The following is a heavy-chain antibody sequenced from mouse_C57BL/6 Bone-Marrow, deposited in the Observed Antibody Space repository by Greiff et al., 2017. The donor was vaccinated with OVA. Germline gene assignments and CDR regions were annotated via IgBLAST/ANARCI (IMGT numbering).Heavy chain of an antibody. J-gene: IGHJ1*03. CDR3: ASCYYYGEGDV. Sequence: DVQLQESGPELVKPGASVKMSCKASGYTFTDYNMHWVKQSHGKSLEWIGYINPNNGGTSYNQKFKGKATLTVNKSSSTAYMELRSLTSEDSAVYYCASCYYYGEGDVWGTGTTVTVSS. CDR2: INPNNGGT. V-gene: IGHV1-22*01. D-gene: IGHD1-1*01. CDR1: GYTFTDYN.